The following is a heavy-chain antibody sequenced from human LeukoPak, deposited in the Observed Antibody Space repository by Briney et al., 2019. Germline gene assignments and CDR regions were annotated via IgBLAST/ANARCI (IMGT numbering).Heavy chain of an antibody. J-gene: IGHJ6*02. CDR3: ARDYSSSWYTLRYYYYGMDV. D-gene: IGHD6-13*01. CDR2: MNPNSGNT. CDR1: GYTFTSYD. Sequence: ASVTVSCKASGYTFTSYDINWVRQATGQGLEWMGWMNPNSGNTGYAQKFQGRVTMTRNTSISTAYMELSGLRSEDTAVYYCARDYSSSWYTLRYYYYGMDVWGQGTTVTVSS. V-gene: IGHV1-8*01.